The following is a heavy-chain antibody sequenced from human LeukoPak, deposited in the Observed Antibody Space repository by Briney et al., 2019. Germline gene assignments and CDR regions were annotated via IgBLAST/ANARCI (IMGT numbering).Heavy chain of an antibody. CDR1: GGSFSGYY. Sequence: SETLSLTCAVYGGSFSGYYWSWIRQPPGKGLEWIGEINHSGSTNYNPSLKSRVTISVDTSKNQFSLKLSSVTAADTAVYYCARRGMTTVTTRRLGFDYWSQGTLVTVSS. CDR3: ARRGMTTVTTRRLGFDY. CDR2: INHSGST. D-gene: IGHD4-17*01. V-gene: IGHV4-34*01. J-gene: IGHJ4*02.